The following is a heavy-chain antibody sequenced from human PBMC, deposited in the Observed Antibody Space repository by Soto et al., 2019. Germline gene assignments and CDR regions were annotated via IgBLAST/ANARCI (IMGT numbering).Heavy chain of an antibody. D-gene: IGHD2-2*01. V-gene: IGHV1-18*01. CDR1: GYTFTSYG. CDR3: AVVGWHCSSTSCQHRCWFDP. Sequence: QVQLVQSGAEVKTPGASVKVSCKASGYTFTSYGISWVRQAPGQGLEWMGWISAYNGNTNYAQKLKGRVTMTTDTSTSTAYMELRSLGSADTGVYYCAVVGWHCSSTSCQHRCWFDPWGQGTLVTVSS. J-gene: IGHJ5*02. CDR2: ISAYNGNT.